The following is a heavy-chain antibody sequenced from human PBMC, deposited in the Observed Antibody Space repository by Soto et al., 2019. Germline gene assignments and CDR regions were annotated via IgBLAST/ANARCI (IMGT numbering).Heavy chain of an antibody. CDR3: ARRYGYSFDY. J-gene: IGHJ4*02. V-gene: IGHV4-39*01. D-gene: IGHD1-1*01. CDR2: IYYDGST. CDR1: GASIRSSTFY. Sequence: ETLSLTCTVSGASIRSSTFYWGWIRQPPGKGLESIANIYYDGSTYYNPSLKSRVTISVDTSKNQFSLKLSSVTAADTAVYYCARRYGYSFDYWGQGTLVTVSS.